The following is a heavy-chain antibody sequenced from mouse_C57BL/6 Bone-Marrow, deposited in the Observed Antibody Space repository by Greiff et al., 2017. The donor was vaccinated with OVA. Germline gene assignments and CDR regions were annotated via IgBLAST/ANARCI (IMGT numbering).Heavy chain of an antibody. CDR1: GYTFTDYE. Sequence: QVQLKESGAELVRPGASVTLSCKASGYTFTDYEMHWVKQTPVHGLEWIGAIDPETGGTAYNQKFKGKAILTADKSSSTAYMELRSLTSEDSAVYYCTRGDSNYYAMDYWGRGTSVTVSS. CDR2: IDPETGGT. J-gene: IGHJ4*01. D-gene: IGHD2-5*01. V-gene: IGHV1-15*01. CDR3: TRGDSNYYAMDY.